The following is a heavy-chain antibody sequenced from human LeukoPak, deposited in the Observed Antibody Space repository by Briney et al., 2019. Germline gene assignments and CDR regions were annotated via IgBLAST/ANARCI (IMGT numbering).Heavy chain of an antibody. CDR2: IRYDGSIK. CDR1: GFTFSSYG. D-gene: IGHD3-10*01. Sequence: GGSLRLSCAASGFTFSSYGMHWVRQAPGKGLEWVAFIRYDGSIKYYADSVKGRFTISRDNSKNTLYLQMNSLRAEDTAVYYCAKYSGSNYYYYYYMDVWGKGTTVTVSS. J-gene: IGHJ6*03. V-gene: IGHV3-30*02. CDR3: AKYSGSNYYYYYYMDV.